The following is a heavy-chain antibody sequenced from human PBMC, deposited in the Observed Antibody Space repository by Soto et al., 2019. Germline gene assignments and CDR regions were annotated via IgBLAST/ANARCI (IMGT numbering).Heavy chain of an antibody. CDR3: ARQGGSSAWYGFDX. CDR2: TYYRSKWYN. Sequence: SQSLSLTCAISGDSVSSNSAAWNWIRQSPSRGLEWMGSTYYRSKWYNYYAVSVKSRITINPDTSKNQFSLQLNSVTPEDTAVYYCARQGGSSAWYGFDXWGQGTLVTVSX. V-gene: IGHV6-1*01. J-gene: IGHJ4*02. CDR1: GDSVSSNSAA. D-gene: IGHD6-19*01.